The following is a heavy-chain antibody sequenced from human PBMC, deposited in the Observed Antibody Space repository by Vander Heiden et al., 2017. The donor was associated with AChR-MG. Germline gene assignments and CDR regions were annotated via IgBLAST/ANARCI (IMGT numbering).Heavy chain of an antibody. V-gene: IGHV3-7*03. J-gene: IGHJ4*02. CDR1: GVTFSSHW. Sequence: EVQLVESGGGLVQPGGSLTLSCVASGVTFSSHWMTLVRQAPGKGLEGVAKIKQDGSEKYYVDSVKGRFTITRDNAKNSLFLQMNSLRSEDTAVYYCARDDGTYWGQGTLVTVSS. CDR2: IKQDGSEK. CDR3: ARDDGTY.